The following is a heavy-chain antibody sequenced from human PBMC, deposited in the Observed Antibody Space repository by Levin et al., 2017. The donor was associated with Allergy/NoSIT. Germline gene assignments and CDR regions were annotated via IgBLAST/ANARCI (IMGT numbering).Heavy chain of an antibody. CDR1: GFTFSDYY. D-gene: IGHD3-10*01. CDR3: ARDITRRYNWFDP. V-gene: IGHV3-11*01. CDR2: ISSSGSTI. J-gene: IGHJ5*02. Sequence: NAGGSLRLSCAASGFTFSDYYMSWIRQAPGKGLEWVSYISSSGSTIYYADSVKGRFTISRDNAKNSLYLQMNSLRAEDTAVYYCARDITRRYNWFDPWGQGTLVTVSS.